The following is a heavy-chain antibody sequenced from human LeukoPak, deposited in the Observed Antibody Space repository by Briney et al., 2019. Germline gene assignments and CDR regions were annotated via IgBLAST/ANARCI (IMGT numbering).Heavy chain of an antibody. CDR3: ARAQLPNWFDP. CDR1: GGSISSGGYY. CDR2: IFASGST. V-gene: IGHV4-61*02. Sequence: PSQTLSLTCTVSGGSISSGGYYWSWIRQPAGKGLEWIGRIFASGSTSYNPYLKSRITISLDTSRNQVSLRLSSVTAADTAVYYCARAQLPNWFDPWGQGTLVTVSS. J-gene: IGHJ5*02. D-gene: IGHD2-2*01.